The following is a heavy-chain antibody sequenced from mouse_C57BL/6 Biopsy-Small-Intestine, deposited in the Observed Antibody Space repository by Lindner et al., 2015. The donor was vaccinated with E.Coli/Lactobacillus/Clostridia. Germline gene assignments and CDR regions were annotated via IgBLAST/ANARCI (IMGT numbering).Heavy chain of an antibody. CDR3: ARYHDYDVDAMDY. Sequence: VQLQESGPGLVAPSQSLSITCTVSGSSLTSYAISWVRQPPGKGLEWLGVIWTNGGTNCNSALKSRLSISKDNSKSQVFLKMNSLQTDDTARYYCARYHDYDVDAMDYWGQGTSVTVSS. CDR1: GSSLTSYA. CDR2: IWTNGGT. V-gene: IGHV2-9-1*01. J-gene: IGHJ4*01. D-gene: IGHD2-4*01.